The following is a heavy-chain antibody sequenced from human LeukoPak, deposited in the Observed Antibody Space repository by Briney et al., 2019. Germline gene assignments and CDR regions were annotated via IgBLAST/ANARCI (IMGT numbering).Heavy chain of an antibody. CDR2: IDWDDDK. V-gene: IGHV2-70*13. D-gene: IGHD6-13*01. CDR3: ARGVRGAADFDI. Sequence: TLSLTCTVSGGSVSSGSYYWSWIRQPPGKALEWLALIDWDDDKYYSTSLKTRLTISKDTSKNQVVLTMTDMDPIDTATYYCARGVRGAADFDIWGQGTMVTVSS. CDR1: GGSVSSGSYY. J-gene: IGHJ3*02.